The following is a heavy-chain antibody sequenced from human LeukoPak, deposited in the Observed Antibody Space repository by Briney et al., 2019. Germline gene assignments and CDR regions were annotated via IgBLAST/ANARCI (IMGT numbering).Heavy chain of an antibody. CDR2: MNPNSGNT. V-gene: IGHV1-8*01. D-gene: IGHD3-10*02. CDR1: GYIFNVYD. Sequence: ASVKVSCKASGYIFNVYDINWVRQAAGQGLEWMGWMNPNSGNTGYAQKYQGRVTMTRDTSMTTAYMELNSLTSEDTAVYYCAREPMVGRARDNAFEIWGQGTKVTVSA. CDR3: AREPMVGRARDNAFEI. J-gene: IGHJ3*02.